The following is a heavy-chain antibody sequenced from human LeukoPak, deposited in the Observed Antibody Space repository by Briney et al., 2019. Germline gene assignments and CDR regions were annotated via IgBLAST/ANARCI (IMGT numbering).Heavy chain of an antibody. CDR1: GFTFRTYG. V-gene: IGHV3-30*18. D-gene: IGHD3-10*01. J-gene: IGHJ4*02. Sequence: GGSLRLSCVASGFTFRTYGMHWVRQAPGKGLEWVATISHDGSNKNYGDSVKGRFTISRDNSRNTLYLQLNSLRPEDTAVYHCAKDWGNYFASGSSYLDSWGQGTLVTVSS. CDR3: AKDWGNYFASGSSYLDS. CDR2: ISHDGSNK.